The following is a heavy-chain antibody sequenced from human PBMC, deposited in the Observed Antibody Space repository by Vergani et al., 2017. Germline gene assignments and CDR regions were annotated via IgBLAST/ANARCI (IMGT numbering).Heavy chain of an antibody. CDR2: ISAHNGNT. V-gene: IGHV1-18*01. CDR1: GYTFTSYG. J-gene: IGHJ4*02. D-gene: IGHD6-19*01. CDR3: ARVMGYTSPRHGDY. Sequence: QVQLVQSGAEVKKPGASVKVSCKASGYTFTSYGISWVRQAPGQGLEWMGWISAHNGNTNYTPRLQGRVSMTTDASTSTAYMELRSLRSDDTAVYYCARVMGYTSPRHGDYWGQGTLVTVSS.